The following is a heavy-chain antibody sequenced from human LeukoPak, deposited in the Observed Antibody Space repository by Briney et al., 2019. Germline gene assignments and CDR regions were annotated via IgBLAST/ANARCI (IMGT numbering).Heavy chain of an antibody. V-gene: IGHV5-51*01. D-gene: IGHD2-2*01. CDR3: ASRRGICSSTSCHPDY. Sequence: GESLQISCKGSGYSFTSYWNGWVRQMPGKGLEWMGIIYPGDSDTRYSPSFQGQVTISADKSISTAYLQWSSLKASDAAMYYCASRRGICSSTSCHPDYWGQGTLVTVSS. CDR2: IYPGDSDT. CDR1: GYSFTSYW. J-gene: IGHJ4*02.